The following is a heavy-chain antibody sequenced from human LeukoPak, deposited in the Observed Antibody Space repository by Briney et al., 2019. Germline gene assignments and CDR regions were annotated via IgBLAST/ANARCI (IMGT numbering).Heavy chain of an antibody. V-gene: IGHV4-59*01. CDR2: IYYSGST. J-gene: IGHJ4*02. Sequence: SETLSLTCTVSGGSISSYYWSWIRQPPGKGLEWIGYIYYSGSTNYNPSLKSRVTISVDTSKNQFSLKLSSVTAADTAVYYRARDRAYYGSGTFDYWGQGTLVTVSS. CDR3: ARDRAYYGSGTFDY. CDR1: GGSISSYY. D-gene: IGHD3-10*01.